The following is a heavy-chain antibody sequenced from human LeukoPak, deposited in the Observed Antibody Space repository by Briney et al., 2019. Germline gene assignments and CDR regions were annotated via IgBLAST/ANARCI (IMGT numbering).Heavy chain of an antibody. Sequence: ASVTVSCKASGYTFTSYDINWVRQATGQGLEWMGWMNPNSGNTGYAQKFQGRVTMTRNTSISTAYMELSSLRSEDTAVYYCARGYCSSTSCYPEAEYFQHWGQGTLVTVSS. D-gene: IGHD2-2*01. CDR1: GYTFTSYD. CDR3: ARGYCSSTSCYPEAEYFQH. CDR2: MNPNSGNT. J-gene: IGHJ1*01. V-gene: IGHV1-8*01.